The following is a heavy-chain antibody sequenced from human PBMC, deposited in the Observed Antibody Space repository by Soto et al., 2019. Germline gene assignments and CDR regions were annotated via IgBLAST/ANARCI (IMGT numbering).Heavy chain of an antibody. V-gene: IGHV4-59*01. J-gene: IGHJ6*03. D-gene: IGHD2-2*01. Sequence: SETLSLTCTVSGGSISSYYWSWIRQPPGKGLEWVGYIYYSGSTNYNPSLKSRVTISVDTSKNQFSLKLSSVTAADTAVYYCASGPEYQLLFGFYYYYMDVWGKGTTVTVSS. CDR2: IYYSGST. CDR1: GGSISSYY. CDR3: ASGPEYQLLFGFYYYYMDV.